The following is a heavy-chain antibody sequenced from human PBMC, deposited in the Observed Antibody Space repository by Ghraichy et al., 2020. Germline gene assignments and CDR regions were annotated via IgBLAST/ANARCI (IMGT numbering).Heavy chain of an antibody. Sequence: SCAGSGFSFSDYGMNWVRQAPGKGLEWVSSISSSSTYIYYGDSVKGRFNISRDNAKNSVYLQMNTLTAEDTAVDYCARGFGSGGSYWRFGYFDYWGQGILVTVSS. J-gene: IGHJ4*02. CDR2: ISSSSTYI. CDR1: GFSFSDYG. V-gene: IGHV3-21*01. D-gene: IGHD3-10*01. CDR3: ARGFGSGGSYWRFGYFDY.